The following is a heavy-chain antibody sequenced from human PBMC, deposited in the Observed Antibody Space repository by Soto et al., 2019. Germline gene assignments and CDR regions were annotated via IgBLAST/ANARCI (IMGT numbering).Heavy chain of an antibody. CDR3: ARGQVELGGPNWFDP. D-gene: IGHD3-16*01. CDR1: GGSISSGDYY. V-gene: IGHV4-30-4*01. J-gene: IGHJ5*02. CDR2: IYYSGST. Sequence: SETLSLTCTVSGGSISSGDYYWSWIRQPPGKGLEWIGYIYYSGSTYYNPSLKSRVTISVDTSKNQFSLKLSSVTAADTAVYYCARGQVELGGPNWFDPWGQGTLVTVSS.